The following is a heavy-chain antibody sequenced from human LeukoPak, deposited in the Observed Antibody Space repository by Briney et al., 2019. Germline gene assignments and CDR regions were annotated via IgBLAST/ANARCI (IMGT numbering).Heavy chain of an antibody. D-gene: IGHD5-18*01. J-gene: IGHJ4*02. V-gene: IGHV6-1*01. CDR2: TYYRSKWYN. Sequence: SQTLSLTCAISGDSVSSNSAAWNWIRQSPSRGLEWLGRTYYRSKWYNDYAVSVKSRITINPDTSKNQFSLQLSSVTPEDTAVYYCARSSVTERGYSYGYVFDYWGQGTLVTVSS. CDR3: ARSSVTERGYSYGYVFDY. CDR1: GDSVSSNSAA.